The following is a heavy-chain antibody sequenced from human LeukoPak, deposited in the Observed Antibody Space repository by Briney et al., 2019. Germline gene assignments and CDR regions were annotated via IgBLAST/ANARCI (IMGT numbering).Heavy chain of an antibody. J-gene: IGHJ5*02. CDR3: ARDSGTYYDFWSGYGGGWFDP. CDR2: IKQDGSEK. V-gene: IGHV3-7*01. CDR1: GFTFSSYW. Sequence: GGSLRLSCAASGFTFSSYWMSWVRQAPGKGLEWVANIKQDGSEKYYVDSVKGRFTISRDNAKNSLYLQMNSLRAEDTAVYYCARDSGTYYDFWSGYGGGWFDPWGQGTLVTVSS. D-gene: IGHD3-3*01.